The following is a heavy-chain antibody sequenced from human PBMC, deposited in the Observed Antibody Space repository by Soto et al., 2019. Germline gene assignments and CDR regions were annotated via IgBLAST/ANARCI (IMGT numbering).Heavy chain of an antibody. J-gene: IGHJ4*02. CDR1: GFTFSNYA. CDR3: AKVFSPEGGNYFDY. V-gene: IGHV3-23*01. CDR2: ISNSFSDGNT. Sequence: DVQLLESGGGLVQPGGSLRLSCAASGFTFSNYAMNWVRQAPGKGLEWVSAISNSFSDGNTHYADSVKGRFTISRDNDKNTVFLEMNSLRAEDTAVYYCAKVFSPEGGNYFDYWGQGTLVTVSS.